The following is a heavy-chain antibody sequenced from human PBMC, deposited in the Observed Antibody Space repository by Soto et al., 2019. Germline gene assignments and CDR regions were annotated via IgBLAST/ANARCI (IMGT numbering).Heavy chain of an antibody. CDR1: GGSFSGYY. J-gene: IGHJ4*02. V-gene: IGHV4-34*01. D-gene: IGHD2-15*01. CDR2: INHSGST. CDR3: ARAKYCSGGSCYRWYFDY. Sequence: QVQLQQWGAGLLKPSETLSLTCAVYGGSFSGYYWSWIRQPPGKGLEWIGEINHSGSTNYNPSLKSRVPISVDKSKNQFSLKLSSLTAADTAVYYCARAKYCSGGSCYRWYFDYWGQGTLVTVSS.